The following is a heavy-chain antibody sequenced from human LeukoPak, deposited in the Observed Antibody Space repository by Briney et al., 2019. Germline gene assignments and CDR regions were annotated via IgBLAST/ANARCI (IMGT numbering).Heavy chain of an antibody. D-gene: IGHD2-21*01. V-gene: IGHV3-23*01. J-gene: IGHJ4*02. Sequence: GGSLRLSCVGSGFTFSSHAMSWVRQAPEKGLEWVSGIYESGQTTHYADSVKGRFSISRDNSKNTLYLQMDSLRGEDTAIYYCAKDYRIGYSDHFDYWGQGALVTVSS. CDR3: AKDYRIGYSDHFDY. CDR1: GFTFSSHA. CDR2: IYESGQTT.